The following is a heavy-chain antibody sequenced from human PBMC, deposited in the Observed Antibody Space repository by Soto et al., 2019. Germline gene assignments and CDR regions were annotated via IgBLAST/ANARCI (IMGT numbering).Heavy chain of an antibody. Sequence: EVQLVESGGGLVKPGGSLRLSCAASGFTFSSYSMNWVRQAPGKGLEWVSSISSSSSYIYYADSVKGRFTISRDNAKNSLDLQMNSQRAEDTAVYYCARGVSDYGGAAFDIWGQGTMVTVSS. CDR2: ISSSSSYI. V-gene: IGHV3-21*01. J-gene: IGHJ3*02. CDR3: ARGVSDYGGAAFDI. CDR1: GFTFSSYS. D-gene: IGHD4-17*01.